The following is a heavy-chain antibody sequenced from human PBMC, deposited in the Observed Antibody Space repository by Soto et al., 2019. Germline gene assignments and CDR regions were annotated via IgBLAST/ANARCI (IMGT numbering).Heavy chain of an antibody. Sequence: GAPVKVSCKVFGYTLPELFMQWVRQAPGKGLEWMGGFDPEDGETIYAQKFQGRVTMTEDTSTDTAYMELSSLRSEDTAVYYCAKGHQWLVYWGQGTLVTVSS. CDR1: GYTLPELF. CDR2: FDPEDGET. D-gene: IGHD6-19*01. V-gene: IGHV1-24*01. J-gene: IGHJ4*02. CDR3: AKGHQWLVY.